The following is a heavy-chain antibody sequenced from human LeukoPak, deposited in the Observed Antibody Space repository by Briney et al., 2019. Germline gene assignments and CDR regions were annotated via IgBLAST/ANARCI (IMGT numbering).Heavy chain of an antibody. J-gene: IGHJ4*02. CDR2: ISGSSGIT. D-gene: IGHD3-9*01. V-gene: IGHV3-23*01. CDR3: AKARSDWYYHDY. Sequence: GGSLRLSCAASGFTFNNYNMNWVRLAPGKGLEWVSVISGSSGITHYADSVKGRFTISRDNSKNMLYLQMNSLRAEDTAVYYCAKARSDWYYHDYWGQGTLVTVSS. CDR1: GFTFNNYN.